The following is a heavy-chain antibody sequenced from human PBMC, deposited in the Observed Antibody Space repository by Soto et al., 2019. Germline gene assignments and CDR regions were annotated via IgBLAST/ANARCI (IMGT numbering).Heavy chain of an antibody. V-gene: IGHV1-8*01. CDR2: MNPNSGNT. Sequence: ASVKVSCKASGYTFTSYDINWVLQATGQGLEWMGWMNPNSGNTGYAQKFQGRVTMTRNTSISTAYMELSSLRSEDTAVYYCARGAPYYDFWSGYLGGGYYYYMDVWGKGTTVTVSS. CDR3: ARGAPYYDFWSGYLGGGYYYYMDV. CDR1: GYTFTSYD. D-gene: IGHD3-3*01. J-gene: IGHJ6*03.